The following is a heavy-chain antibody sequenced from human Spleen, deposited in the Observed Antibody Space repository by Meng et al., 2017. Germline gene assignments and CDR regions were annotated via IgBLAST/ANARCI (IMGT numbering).Heavy chain of an antibody. D-gene: IGHD5-12*01. CDR1: GFTFDDYA. V-gene: IGHV3-9*03. Sequence: GGSLRLSCAASGFTFDDYAMHWVRQAPGKGLEWVSGISWNSGSIGYADSVKGRFTISRDNAKNSLYLKMNSLRAEDMTLYYCAKDKQRATNTNAFDIWGQGTRVTVSS. J-gene: IGHJ3*02. CDR2: ISWNSGSI. CDR3: AKDKQRATNTNAFDI.